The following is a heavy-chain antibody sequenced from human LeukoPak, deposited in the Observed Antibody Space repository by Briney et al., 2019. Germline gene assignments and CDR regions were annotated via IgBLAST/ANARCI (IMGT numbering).Heavy chain of an antibody. CDR1: GFTFSGSW. CDR2: ITGDGSGA. Sequence: GGSLRLSCAASGFTFSGSWKHWVRQAPGKGLVWVSRITGDGSGATYADSVKGRFTISRDNAKNTVYLQMNSLRDEDTAVYYCARFLLVTAGDYWGQGTPVTVSS. CDR3: ARFLLVTAGDY. D-gene: IGHD2-21*02. J-gene: IGHJ4*02. V-gene: IGHV3-74*01.